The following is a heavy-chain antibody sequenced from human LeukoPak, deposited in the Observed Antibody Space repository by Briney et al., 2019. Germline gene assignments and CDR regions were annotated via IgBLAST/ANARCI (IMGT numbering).Heavy chain of an antibody. CDR2: ITSAGGYT. CDR1: GFTFSAYS. Sequence: GGSLRLSCEASGFTFSAYSMNWVRQAPGKGLAWVASITSAGGYTYYADSVKGRFTVSRDNARNSLFLQLNSLRAEDTAVYFCATSGCFVLTNALTGNWFMDVWGRGTTVTVSS. D-gene: IGHD1-1*01. CDR3: ATSGCFVLTNALTGNWFMDV. J-gene: IGHJ6*03. V-gene: IGHV3-21*01.